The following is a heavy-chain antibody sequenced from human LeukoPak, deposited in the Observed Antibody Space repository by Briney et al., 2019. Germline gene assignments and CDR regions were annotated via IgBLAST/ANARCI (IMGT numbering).Heavy chain of an antibody. CDR2: ISGGGGSK. CDR1: GFTLSRYA. CDR3: AKDVSGNAYYYYGMDV. D-gene: IGHD1-1*01. J-gene: IGHJ6*02. V-gene: IGHV3-23*01. Sequence: GGCPRLSCAASGFTLSRYAMGSVRQAPGKGLESVSAISGGGGSKYYADSVKVRFTISRDNSQNTLYLQMNSLRAEDTAVYYCAKDVSGNAYYYYGMDVWGQGTTVTVSS.